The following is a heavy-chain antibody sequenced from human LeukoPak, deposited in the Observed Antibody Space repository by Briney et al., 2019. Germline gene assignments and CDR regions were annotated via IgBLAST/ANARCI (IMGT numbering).Heavy chain of an antibody. CDR3: ARDPGRFSWSAP. V-gene: IGHV4-34*01. J-gene: IGHJ5*02. Sequence: SETLSLTCAVYGGSFSGYYWSWIRQPPGKGLEWIGEINHSGSTNYNPSLRSRVTISVDTSKNQFSLKLSSVTAADTAVYYCARDPGRFSWSAPGGREPW. CDR2: INHSGST. CDR1: GGSFSGYY. D-gene: IGHD3-3*01.